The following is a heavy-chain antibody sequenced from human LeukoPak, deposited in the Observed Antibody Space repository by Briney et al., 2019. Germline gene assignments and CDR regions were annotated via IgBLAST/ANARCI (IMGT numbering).Heavy chain of an antibody. J-gene: IGHJ5*02. CDR2: INPNSGGT. CDR3: ARGEDLFDP. Sequence: GASVKVSCKASGGTFSSYTIGWVRQAPGQGLEWMGRINPNSGGTNYAQKFQGRVTMTRDTSISTAYMELSRLRSDDTAVYYCARGEDLFDPWGQGTLVTVSS. CDR1: GGTFSSYT. V-gene: IGHV1-2*06. D-gene: IGHD3-16*01.